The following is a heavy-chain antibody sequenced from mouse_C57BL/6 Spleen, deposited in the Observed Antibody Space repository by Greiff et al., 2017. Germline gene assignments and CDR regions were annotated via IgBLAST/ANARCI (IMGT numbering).Heavy chain of an antibody. J-gene: IGHJ3*01. V-gene: IGHV1-55*01. CDR1: GYTFTSYW. CDR2: IYPGSGST. CDR3: ASFITTVVAPAGFAY. D-gene: IGHD1-1*01. Sequence: QVQLQQPGAELVKPGASVKMSCKASGYTFTSYWITWVKQRPGQGLEWIGDIYPGSGSTNYNEKFKSKATLTVDTSSSTAYMQLSSLTSEDSAVYYCASFITTVVAPAGFAYWGQGTLVTVSA.